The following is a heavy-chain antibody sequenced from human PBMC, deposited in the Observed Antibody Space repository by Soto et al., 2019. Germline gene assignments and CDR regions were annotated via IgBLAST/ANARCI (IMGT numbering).Heavy chain of an antibody. V-gene: IGHV2-5*02. D-gene: IGHD3-3*01. J-gene: IGHJ5*02. CDR3: ADSTVRFLECWFDP. CDR2: IYWDDDK. Sequence: QITLKESGPTLVKPTQTLTLTCTFSGFSLSTSGVGVGWIRQPPGKALEWLALIYWDDDKRYSPSLKSRLTITKDTYKNQVVLTMTNMDTVDTATYYCADSTVRFLECWFDPWGQGTLVTVSS. CDR1: GFSLSTSGVG.